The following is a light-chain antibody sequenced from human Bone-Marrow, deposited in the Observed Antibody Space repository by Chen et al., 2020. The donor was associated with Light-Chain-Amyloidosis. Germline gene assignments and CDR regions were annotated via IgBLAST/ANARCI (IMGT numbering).Light chain of an antibody. CDR2: GSS. J-gene: IGKJ4*01. V-gene: IGKV3-20*01. CDR1: QTISSNY. CDR3: QQYGTSPLT. Sequence: ETVLTQSPGTLSLSPGEGANLSCRASQTISSNYLTWYQQKFGQAPRLLIYGSSSRATGIPDRFTGSGSGTDFTLTINRLEPEDFAMYYCQQYGTSPLTLGGGTKVEIK.